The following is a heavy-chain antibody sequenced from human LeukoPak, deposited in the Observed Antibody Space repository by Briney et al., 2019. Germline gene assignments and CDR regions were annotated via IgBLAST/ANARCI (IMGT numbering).Heavy chain of an antibody. Sequence: PSQTLSLTCTVSGGSLSSGSYYWSWLRQPAGTGLEWLGRIYTSGSTNYNPSLKSRVTISYTSKNQFSLKLSSVTAADTAVYYCATPRESMVRGVSYWYFDLWGRGTLVTVSS. CDR2: IYTSGST. J-gene: IGHJ2*01. V-gene: IGHV4-61*02. CDR3: ATPRESMVRGVSYWYFDL. D-gene: IGHD3-10*01. CDR1: GGSLSSGSYY.